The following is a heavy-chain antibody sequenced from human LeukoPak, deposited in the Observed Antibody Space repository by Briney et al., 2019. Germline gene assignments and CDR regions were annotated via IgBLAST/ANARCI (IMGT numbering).Heavy chain of an antibody. CDR2: INHSGST. CDR3: ARGSYDYVWGSYRFRPFDY. Sequence: SQTLSLTCTVSGGSISSGGYYWSWIRQPPGKGLEWIGEINHSGSTNYNPSLKSRVTISVDTSKNQFSLKLSSVTAADTAVYYCARGSYDYVWGSYRFRPFDYWGQGTLVTVSS. J-gene: IGHJ4*02. CDR1: GGSISSGGYY. V-gene: IGHV4-30-2*01. D-gene: IGHD3-16*02.